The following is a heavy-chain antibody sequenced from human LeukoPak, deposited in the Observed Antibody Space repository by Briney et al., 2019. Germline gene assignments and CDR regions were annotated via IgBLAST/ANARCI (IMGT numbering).Heavy chain of an antibody. CDR2: IGSSGTLM. Sequence: GGSLRLSRAASGFTFSNYEMKWVRQAPGEGLEWVSYIGSSGTLMYYADSVKGRFTISRDNAKNSLYLQMNSLRAEDTAVYYCARGWAGNYWGQGTLVTVSS. CDR3: ARGWAGNY. D-gene: IGHD6-19*01. CDR1: GFTFSNYE. V-gene: IGHV3-48*03. J-gene: IGHJ4*02.